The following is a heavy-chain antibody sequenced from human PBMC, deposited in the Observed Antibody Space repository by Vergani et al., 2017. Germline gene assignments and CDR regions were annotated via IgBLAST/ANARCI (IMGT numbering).Heavy chain of an antibody. CDR2: ISYDGTRK. CDR3: ATKRCGTPGCQIGYFRE. Sequence: QVHLVESGGGVVQPGRSLRLSCVVSGFTSSYYGMHWVRQAPGKGLEWVAGISYDGTRKYYADSVKGRFTISRDNSKSTLYLQMNSLRTEDTAVYYCATKRCGTPGCQIGYFREWGQGTLVTVSS. V-gene: IGHV3-30*03. J-gene: IGHJ1*01. CDR1: GFTSSYYG. D-gene: IGHD1-1*01.